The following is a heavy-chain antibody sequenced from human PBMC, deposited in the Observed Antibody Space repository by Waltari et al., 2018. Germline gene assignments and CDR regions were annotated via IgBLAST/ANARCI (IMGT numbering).Heavy chain of an antibody. CDR3: ARDLFPNFWSGYGFDF. D-gene: IGHD3-3*01. CDR2: INPKRGAT. CDR1: GSTFTAPY. V-gene: IGHV1-2*02. J-gene: IGHJ3*01. Sequence: QVHLVQSGAEVRKPGASVRVSCRTSGSTFTAPYISWVRQAPGQGLEWMGWINPKRGATNPAQKYQGRVTMTTDTSTNTVYMELRRLTSDDTAVYYCARDLFPNFWSGYGFDFWGQGTKVTVSS.